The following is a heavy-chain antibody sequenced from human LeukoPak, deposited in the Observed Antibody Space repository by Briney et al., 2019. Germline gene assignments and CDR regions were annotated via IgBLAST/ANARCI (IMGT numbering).Heavy chain of an antibody. J-gene: IGHJ4*02. CDR2: IYYSGST. Sequence: SETLSLTCTVSGGSISSSSYYWGWIPQPPGKGLEWIGSIYYSGSTYYNPSLKSRVTISVDTSKNQFSLKLSSVTAADTAVYYCASGTGGGNPFDYWGQGTPVTVSS. D-gene: IGHD4-23*01. CDR3: ASGTGGGNPFDY. CDR1: GGSISSSSYY. V-gene: IGHV4-39*07.